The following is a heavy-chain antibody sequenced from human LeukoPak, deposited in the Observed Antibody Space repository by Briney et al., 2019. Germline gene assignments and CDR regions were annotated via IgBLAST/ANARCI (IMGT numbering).Heavy chain of an antibody. CDR2: IKSDGTT. CDR1: GLTVSSNH. Sequence: GGALRLSCAASGLTVSSNHMSWVRQAPGKGLEWVSLIKSDGTTEYADSVKGRFTISRDNSKNTLFLQMNSLRVEDTAVYYCARLRRGYWGRGTPVTVSS. J-gene: IGHJ4*02. CDR3: ARLRRGY. V-gene: IGHV3-53*01.